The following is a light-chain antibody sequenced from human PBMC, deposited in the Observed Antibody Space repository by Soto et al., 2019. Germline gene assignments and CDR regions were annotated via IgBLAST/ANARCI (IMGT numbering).Light chain of an antibody. V-gene: IGLV1-40*01. CDR2: GNS. CDR1: SSNIGAGYD. Sequence: QPVLTQPPSVSGAPGQRVTISCTGGSSNIGAGYDVHWYQQLPGAAPKLLIFGNSNRRPGVPDRFSGSKSGTSASLAITGLLAEDEADYYCQSYDSSLSGVVFGGGTKVTVL. CDR3: QSYDSSLSGVV. J-gene: IGLJ3*02.